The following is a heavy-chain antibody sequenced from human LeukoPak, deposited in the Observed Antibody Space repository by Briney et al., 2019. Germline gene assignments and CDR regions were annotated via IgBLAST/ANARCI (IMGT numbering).Heavy chain of an antibody. CDR1: GFTFETYW. J-gene: IGHJ4*02. CDR2: NYSGGST. D-gene: IGHD3-16*01. CDR3: ARGPIRGSFDY. V-gene: IGHV3-66*01. Sequence: GGSLRLSCAASGFTFETYWMHWVRQAPGKGLVWVSVNYSGGSTYYADSVKGRFTISRDNSKNTLYLQMNSLRAEDTAVYYCARGPIRGSFDYWGQGTLVTVSS.